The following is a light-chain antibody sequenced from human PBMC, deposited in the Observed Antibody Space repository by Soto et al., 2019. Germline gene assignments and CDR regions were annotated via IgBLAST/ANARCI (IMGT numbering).Light chain of an antibody. V-gene: IGLV2-8*01. CDR1: KNDIGVYDF. Sequence: QSVLTQPPSASGSPGQSVTISCTGTKNDIGVYDFVSWYQHHPGKAPRLIIYEVVQRPSGVPDRFSGSKSGNTASLTVSGLQAADEADYYCCSYAGSYTPYVFGTGTKVTVL. CDR3: CSYAGSYTPYV. CDR2: EVV. J-gene: IGLJ1*01.